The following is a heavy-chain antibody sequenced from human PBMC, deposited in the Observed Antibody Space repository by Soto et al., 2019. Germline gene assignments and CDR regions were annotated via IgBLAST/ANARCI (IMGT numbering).Heavy chain of an antibody. V-gene: IGHV2-5*02. Sequence: QITLKESGPTLVKPTQTLTLTCTFSGFSLSTSGVGVGWIRQPPGKALEWLALIYWDDDKRYSPSLKSRLTITKDTSKNQAVLTMTNMVPVDTATYYCAHTFMAVAVPDYWGQGTLVTVSS. D-gene: IGHD6-19*01. CDR1: GFSLSTSGVG. J-gene: IGHJ4*02. CDR3: AHTFMAVAVPDY. CDR2: IYWDDDK.